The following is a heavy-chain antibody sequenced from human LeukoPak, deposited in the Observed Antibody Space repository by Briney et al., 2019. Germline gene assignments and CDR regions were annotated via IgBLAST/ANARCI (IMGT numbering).Heavy chain of an antibody. CDR2: TNTDGSST. CDR3: VPSDSSGLD. CDR1: GFTFSHYW. V-gene: IGHV3-74*01. J-gene: IGHJ4*02. D-gene: IGHD3-22*01. Sequence: GGSLRLSCEASGFTFSHYWMHWVRQAPGKGLVWVSRTNTDGSSTSYMDSAKGRFTISRDNAKNTIYLQMNSLRAEDTAVYYCVPSDSSGLDWGQGTLVTLSS.